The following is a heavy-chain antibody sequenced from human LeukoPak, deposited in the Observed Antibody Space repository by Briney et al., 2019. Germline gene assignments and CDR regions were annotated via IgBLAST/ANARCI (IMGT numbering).Heavy chain of an antibody. CDR2: ISGSGGST. J-gene: IGHJ4*02. CDR1: GFTFSSYA. CDR3: AKGYGSYYDFWSGYLFDY. D-gene: IGHD3-3*01. V-gene: IGHV3-23*01. Sequence: GGSLRLSCAASGFTFSSYAMSWVRQAPGKGLEWVSAISGSGGSTYYAGSVKGRFTISRDNSKNTLYLQMNSLRAEDTAVYYCAKGYGSYYDFWSGYLFDYWGQGTLVTVSS.